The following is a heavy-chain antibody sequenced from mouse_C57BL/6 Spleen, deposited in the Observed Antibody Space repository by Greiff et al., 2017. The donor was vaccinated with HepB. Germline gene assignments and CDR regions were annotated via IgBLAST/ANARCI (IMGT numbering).Heavy chain of an antibody. CDR1: GFNIKDDY. D-gene: IGHD2-3*01. J-gene: IGHJ2*01. CDR3: TTGYDQGTY. V-gene: IGHV14-4*01. CDR2: IDPENGDT. Sequence: VQLKESGAELVRPGASVKLSCTASGFNIKDDYMHWVKQRPEQGLEWIGWIDPENGDTEYASKFQGKATITADTSSNTAYLQLSSLTSEDTAVYYCTTGYDQGTYWGQGTTLTVFS.